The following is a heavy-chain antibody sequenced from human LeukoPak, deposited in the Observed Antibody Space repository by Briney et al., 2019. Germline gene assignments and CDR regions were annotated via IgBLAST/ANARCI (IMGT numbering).Heavy chain of an antibody. CDR2: FDPEDGET. Sequence: ASVNVSCKVSGYTLTELSMHWVGQAPGKGLEWMGGFDPEDGETIYAQKFQGRVTMTEDTSTDTAYMELSSLRSEDTAVYYCATGKNPLYYYGSGNNWFDPWGQGTLVTVSS. CDR3: ATGKNPLYYYGSGNNWFDP. V-gene: IGHV1-24*01. J-gene: IGHJ5*02. CDR1: GYTLTELS. D-gene: IGHD3-10*01.